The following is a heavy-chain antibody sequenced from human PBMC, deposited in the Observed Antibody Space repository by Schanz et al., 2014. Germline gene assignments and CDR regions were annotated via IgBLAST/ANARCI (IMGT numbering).Heavy chain of an antibody. CDR2: IIPVLNIA. J-gene: IGHJ4*02. V-gene: IGHV1-69*02. CDR1: GGTFSSYT. CDR3: ARGRGCYDY. Sequence: QVQLVQSGAEVKKPGSSVKVSCKLSGGTFSSYTISWMRQAPGQGLEWMGKIIPVLNIATYAQSFQGRVSITADTSTNTGSMELSSLTSEDTAVHYCARGRGCYDYWGQGTLVTVSS. D-gene: IGHD2-21*01.